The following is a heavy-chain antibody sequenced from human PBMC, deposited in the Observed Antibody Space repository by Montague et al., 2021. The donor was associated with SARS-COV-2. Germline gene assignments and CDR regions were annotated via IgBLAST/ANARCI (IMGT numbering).Heavy chain of an antibody. CDR3: ARLGRGYSYAQSAFAI. V-gene: IGHV4-39*07. CDR2: VYYSRGT. J-gene: IGHJ3*02. Sequence: SETLSLTCSVSGVSTSSSNSYWGWVRQPPGKGLEWIGSVYYSRGTNYNPSLESRVTISVDTSKNQFSLELSSVTAADTAVYYCARLGRGYSYAQSAFAIWGQGTMVTVSS. CDR1: GVSTSSSNSY. D-gene: IGHD5-18*01.